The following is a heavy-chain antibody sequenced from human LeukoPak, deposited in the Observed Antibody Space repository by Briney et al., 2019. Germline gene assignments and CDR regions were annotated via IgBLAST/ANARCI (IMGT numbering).Heavy chain of an antibody. CDR3: ARVGGPGWYGY. V-gene: IGHV3-74*03. CDR2: INIDGSTT. CDR1: GFTFSSYW. J-gene: IGHJ4*02. Sequence: SGGSLRLSCAASGFTFSSYWMHWVRQVPGKGLVWVSRINIDGSTTTYADSVKGRFTISRDNAKNTLYLQMNSLRAGDTALYYCARVGGPGWYGYWGQGTLVTVSS. D-gene: IGHD6-19*01.